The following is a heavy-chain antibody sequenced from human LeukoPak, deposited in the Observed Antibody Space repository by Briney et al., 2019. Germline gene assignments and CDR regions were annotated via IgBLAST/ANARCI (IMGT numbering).Heavy chain of an antibody. J-gene: IGHJ4*02. D-gene: IGHD1-26*01. CDR2: INHSGST. V-gene: IGHV4-39*07. CDR1: GGSLSSSSYY. CDR3: ARGRASKATFDY. Sequence: PSETLSLTRTVSGGSLSSSSYYWGWIRQPPGKGLEWIGEINHSGSTNYNPSLKSRVTISVDTSKNQFSLKLSSVTAADTAVYYCARGRASKATFDYWGQGTLVTVSS.